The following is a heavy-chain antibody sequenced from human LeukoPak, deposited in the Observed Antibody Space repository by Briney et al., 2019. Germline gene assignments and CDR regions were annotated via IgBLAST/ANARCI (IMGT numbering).Heavy chain of an antibody. CDR3: ARLQWELFRGEAFDI. CDR2: IYYSGST. J-gene: IGHJ3*02. D-gene: IGHD1-26*01. V-gene: IGHV4-39*01. Sequence: SETLSLTCTVSGGSISSSSYYWGWIRQPPGKGLEWIGSIYYSGSTYYNPSLKSRVTISVDTSKNQFSLKLSSVTAADTAVYYCARLQWELFRGEAFDIWGQGTMVTVSS. CDR1: GGSISSSSYY.